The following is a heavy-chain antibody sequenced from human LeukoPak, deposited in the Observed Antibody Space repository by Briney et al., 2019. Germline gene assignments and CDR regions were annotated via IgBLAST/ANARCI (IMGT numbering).Heavy chain of an antibody. V-gene: IGHV3-7*01. CDR1: GFTFSSYW. CDR3: ASDYYDSSGYVFDI. Sequence: GGSLRLSCAASGFTFSSYWMSWVRQAPGKGLEWVANIKQDGSEKYYVDSVKGRFTISRDNAKNSLYLQMNSLRAEDTAVYYCASDYYDSSGYVFDIWGQGTMVTVSS. D-gene: IGHD3-22*01. CDR2: IKQDGSEK. J-gene: IGHJ3*02.